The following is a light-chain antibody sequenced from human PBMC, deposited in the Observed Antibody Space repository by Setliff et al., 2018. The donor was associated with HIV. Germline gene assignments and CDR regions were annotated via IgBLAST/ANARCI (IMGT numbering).Light chain of an antibody. Sequence: IRMTQSPSSLSASAGDRVTITCRTSQDMSGYVAWYQQKPGKAPRLLIYAASILQSGVPSRFSGSGSGTLFTLTISGLQSEDFAVYFCQQYSTYPWTFGLGTKMDIK. CDR1: QDMSGY. J-gene: IGKJ1*01. CDR3: QQYSTYPWT. V-gene: IGKV1-8*01. CDR2: AAS.